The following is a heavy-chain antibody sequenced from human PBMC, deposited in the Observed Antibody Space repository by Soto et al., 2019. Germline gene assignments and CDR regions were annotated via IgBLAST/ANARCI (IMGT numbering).Heavy chain of an antibody. CDR3: ARERSAAGTGWFDP. J-gene: IGHJ5*02. V-gene: IGHV1-8*01. CDR1: GYTFTSYD. Sequence: QVQLVQSGAEVKKPGASVKVSCKASGYTFTSYDINWVRQATGQGLEWMGWMNPNSGNTGYAQKFQGSGTMPRNTSMSTAYMELSSLRSADTAVYYCARERSAAGTGWFDPWGQGTQVTVSS. CDR2: MNPNSGNT. D-gene: IGHD6-13*01.